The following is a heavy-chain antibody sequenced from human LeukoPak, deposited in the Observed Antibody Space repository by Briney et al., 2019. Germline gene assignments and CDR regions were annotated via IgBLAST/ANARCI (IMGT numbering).Heavy chain of an antibody. V-gene: IGHV1-18*01. CDR3: ARDLVGRYCSGGSCFSPFDY. CDR1: GYTFTSFG. J-gene: IGHJ4*02. CDR2: ISGYNGNT. D-gene: IGHD2-15*01. Sequence: ASVKVSCKASGYTFTSFGLSWVRQAPGQGLEWMGWISGYNGNTHYAQMLRGRVTMTIDASTSTAYMELRSLSSDDTAVYYCARDLVGRYCSGGSCFSPFDYWGQGTLVTVSS.